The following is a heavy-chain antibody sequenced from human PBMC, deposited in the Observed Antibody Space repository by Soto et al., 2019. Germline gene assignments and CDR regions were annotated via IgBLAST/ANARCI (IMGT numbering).Heavy chain of an antibody. V-gene: IGHV3-30-3*01. CDR2: ISYDGSNK. CDR3: ARGLGGYSYGDRDY. Sequence: QVQLVESGGGVVQPGRSLRLSCAASGFTFSSYAMHWVRQAPGKGLEWVAVISYDGSNKYYADSVKGRFTISRDNSKNTLHLHMNSLRAEDTAVYYCARGLGGYSYGDRDYWGQGTLVTVSS. J-gene: IGHJ4*02. D-gene: IGHD5-18*01. CDR1: GFTFSSYA.